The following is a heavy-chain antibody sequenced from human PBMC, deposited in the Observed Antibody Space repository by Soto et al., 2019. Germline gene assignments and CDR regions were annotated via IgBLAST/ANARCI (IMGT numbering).Heavy chain of an antibody. CDR2: VWFDGRNI. CDR1: GFTLSNYG. Sequence: QVQLVESGGGVVQPGRSLRLSCAASGFTLSNYGMHWVRQTPGRGLEWVAVVWFDGRNIEYRESVKGRFTVSRDNSKNMVYLQMDSLGVDDTAVYYCARDEIQLWSYVGSFDCWGQGTLVTVSS. CDR3: ARDEIQLWSYVGSFDC. D-gene: IGHD5-18*01. V-gene: IGHV3-33*01. J-gene: IGHJ4*02.